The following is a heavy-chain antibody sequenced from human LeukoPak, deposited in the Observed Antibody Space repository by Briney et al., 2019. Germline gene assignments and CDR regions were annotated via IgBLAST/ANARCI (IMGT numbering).Heavy chain of an antibody. CDR3: ARGLYRGWFDP. D-gene: IGHD3-10*01. Sequence: GSLRLSCAASGFTFDDYGMSWIRQPPGKGLEWIGEINHSGSTNYNPSLKSRVTISVDTSKNQFSLKLSSVTAADTAVYYCARGLYRGWFDPWGQGTLVTVSS. V-gene: IGHV4-34*01. CDR2: INHSGST. CDR1: GFTFDDYG. J-gene: IGHJ5*02.